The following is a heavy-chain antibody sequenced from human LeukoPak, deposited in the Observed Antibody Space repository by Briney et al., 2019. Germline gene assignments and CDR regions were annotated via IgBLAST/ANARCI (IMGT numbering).Heavy chain of an antibody. D-gene: IGHD3-10*01. V-gene: IGHV4-34*01. CDR1: GGSFSGYY. CDR2: IYYSGST. J-gene: IGHJ4*02. CDR3: ARRPVYYGSGSYHDY. Sequence: PSETLSLTCAVYGGSFSGYYWSWIRQPPGKGLEWIGSIYYSGSTYYNPSLKSRVTISVDTSKNQFSLKLSSVTAADTAVYYCARRPVYYGSGSYHDYWGQGTLVTVSS.